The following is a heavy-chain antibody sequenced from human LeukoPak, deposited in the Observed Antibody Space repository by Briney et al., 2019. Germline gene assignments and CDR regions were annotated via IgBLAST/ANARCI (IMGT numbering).Heavy chain of an antibody. Sequence: PSETLSLTCTVSGGSISSSSYYWGWIRQPPGKGLERIGTIHYSGTTYCNPSLESRVTISVDTSKNQFSLKLSSVTAADTAVYYCARRTVTHWFDPWGQGTLVTVSS. J-gene: IGHJ5*02. CDR3: ARRTVTHWFDP. CDR2: IHYSGTT. D-gene: IGHD4-17*01. V-gene: IGHV4-39*01. CDR1: GGSISSSSYY.